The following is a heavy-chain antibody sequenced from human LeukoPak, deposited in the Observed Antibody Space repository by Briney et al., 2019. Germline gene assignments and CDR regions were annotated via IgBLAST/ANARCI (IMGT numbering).Heavy chain of an antibody. Sequence: SETLSLTCAVYGGSFSGYYWSWIRQPPGKGLEWIGEINHSGSTNYNPSLKSRVPISVDPSKNQVSLKLSSVTAADTAVYYGARTRIAAAGAEYDYWGQGTLVTVSS. J-gene: IGHJ4*02. CDR2: INHSGST. CDR3: ARTRIAAAGAEYDY. CDR1: GGSFSGYY. V-gene: IGHV4-34*01. D-gene: IGHD6-13*01.